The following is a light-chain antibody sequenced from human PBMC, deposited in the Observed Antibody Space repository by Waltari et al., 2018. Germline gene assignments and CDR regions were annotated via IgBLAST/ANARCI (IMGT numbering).Light chain of an antibody. J-gene: IGLJ1*01. Sequence: SFELTQPPSVSVSPGQTARITRPVDSLARQYVHLYQQKTGQAPVLLITKDTERASGIPDRFSGSSSGTTVTFTISGVQAEDEADYYCQSADTSFSYRVFGGGTKVTVL. CDR1: SLARQY. CDR3: QSADTSFSYRV. CDR2: KDT. V-gene: IGLV3-25*03.